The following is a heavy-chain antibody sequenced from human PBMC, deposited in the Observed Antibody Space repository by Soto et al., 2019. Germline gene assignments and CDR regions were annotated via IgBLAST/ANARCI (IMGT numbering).Heavy chain of an antibody. Sequence: ASVKVSCKASGYTFTSYDINWVRQATGQGLEWMGWMNPNSGNTGYAQKYQGRVTMTRNTSISTAYMEQSNMRSEDTAVYYCARGPGSWYYYYMDVWGKGTTVTVSS. D-gene: IGHD6-13*01. CDR1: GYTFTSYD. CDR2: MNPNSGNT. J-gene: IGHJ6*03. V-gene: IGHV1-8*01. CDR3: ARGPGSWYYYYMDV.